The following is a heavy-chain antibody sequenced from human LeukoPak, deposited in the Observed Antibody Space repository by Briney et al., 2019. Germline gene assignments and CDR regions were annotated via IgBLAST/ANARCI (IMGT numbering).Heavy chain of an antibody. Sequence: GGSLRLSCAASGFTFSSYSMNWVRQAPGKGLEWVSSISSSSSYIYYADSVKGRFTISRDNAKNSLYLQMNSLRAEDTAVYYCARDLSSSFFGWAYWYFDLWGRGTLVTVSS. CDR1: GFTFSSYS. CDR3: ARDLSSSFFGWAYWYFDL. CDR2: ISSSSSYI. J-gene: IGHJ2*01. D-gene: IGHD6-6*01. V-gene: IGHV3-21*01.